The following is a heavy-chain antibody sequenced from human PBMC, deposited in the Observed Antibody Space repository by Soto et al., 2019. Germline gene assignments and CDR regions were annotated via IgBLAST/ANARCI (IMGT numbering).Heavy chain of an antibody. D-gene: IGHD3-3*01. CDR2: ISYDGSNK. Sequence: GGSLRLSCAASGFTFSSYGMHWVRQAPGKGLEWVAVISYDGSNKYYADSVKGRFTISRDNSKNTLYLQMNSLRAEDTAVYYCAKDLLRDFWSGYYDYWGQGTLVTVSS. V-gene: IGHV3-30*18. CDR1: GFTFSSYG. CDR3: AKDLLRDFWSGYYDY. J-gene: IGHJ4*02.